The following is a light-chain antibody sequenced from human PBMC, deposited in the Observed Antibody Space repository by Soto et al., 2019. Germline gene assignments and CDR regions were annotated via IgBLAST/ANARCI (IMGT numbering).Light chain of an antibody. CDR1: QSVSSIY. CDR3: QQYGSSRT. CDR2: DVS. Sequence: EIVLTQSPATLSLSPGERATLSCGASQSVSSIYLAWYQQKPGLAPRLLISDVSNRCTGVADRFSGSGSGTDFTLTITRLEAEDSAVYYCQQYGSSRTFGGGTKVEIK. J-gene: IGKJ4*01. V-gene: IGKV3D-20*01.